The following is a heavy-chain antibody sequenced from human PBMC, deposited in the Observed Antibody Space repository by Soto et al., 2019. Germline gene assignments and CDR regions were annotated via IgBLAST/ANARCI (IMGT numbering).Heavy chain of an antibody. V-gene: IGHV3-30-3*01. CDR3: ARDHSGWYGMDV. Sequence: GGSLRLPCAASGFTFSIYAMHWVRQAPGKGLEWVAVISYDGSNKYYADSVKGRFTISRDNSKNTLYLQMNSLRAEDTAVYYCARDHSGWYGMDVWGQGTTVTVSS. CDR2: ISYDGSNK. CDR1: GFTFSIYA. J-gene: IGHJ6*02. D-gene: IGHD5-12*01.